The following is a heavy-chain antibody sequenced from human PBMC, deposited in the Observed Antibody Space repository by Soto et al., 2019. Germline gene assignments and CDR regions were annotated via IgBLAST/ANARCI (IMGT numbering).Heavy chain of an antibody. CDR2: INHSGST. CDR3: ARIGHLRHYHYYYGMDV. CDR1: GGSFSGYY. Sequence: QVQLQQWGAGLLKPSETLSLTCAVYGGSFSGYYWSWIRQPPGKGLEWIGEINHSGSTNYNPSLKSQVPRSVHTSKNQFSLQLSSVTAAHTAVYYCARIGHLRHYHYYYGMDVWGQGTTVTVSS. V-gene: IGHV4-34*01. J-gene: IGHJ6*02.